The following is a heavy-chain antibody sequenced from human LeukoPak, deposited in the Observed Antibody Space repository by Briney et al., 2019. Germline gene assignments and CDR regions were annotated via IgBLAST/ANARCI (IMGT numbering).Heavy chain of an antibody. CDR2: ISGSGGST. D-gene: IGHD3-16*01. J-gene: IGHJ4*02. CDR3: LRDMSRESIFDY. V-gene: IGHV3-23*01. Sequence: PGGSLRLSCAASGFTFSSYAMSWVRQAPGKGLEWVSAISGSGGSTYYADSVKGRFTISRDNDKNSLFLQMNSLRVEDTAVYYCLRDMSRESIFDYWGQGTLVIVSS. CDR1: GFTFSSYA.